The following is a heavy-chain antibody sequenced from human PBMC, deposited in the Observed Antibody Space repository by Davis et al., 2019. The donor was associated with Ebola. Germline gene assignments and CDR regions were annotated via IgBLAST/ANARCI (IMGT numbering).Heavy chain of an antibody. CDR1: GFVFSSYV. V-gene: IGHV3-23*01. CDR3: ARGNYYGMDV. CDR2: LGLSADT. D-gene: IGHD3-10*01. Sequence: GGSLRLSCAASGFVFSSYVMSWVRRAPGKGLEWVSTLGLSADTYYADSVKGRFTISRDNSKNTLHLQMNSLRAEDTAVYYCARGNYYGMDVWGKGTTVTVSS. J-gene: IGHJ6*04.